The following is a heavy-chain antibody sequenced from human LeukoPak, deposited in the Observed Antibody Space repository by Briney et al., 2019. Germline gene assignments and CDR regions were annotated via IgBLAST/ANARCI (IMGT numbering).Heavy chain of an antibody. V-gene: IGHV3-7*03. CDR1: GFTFSSYW. CDR3: ARDLITVRYSSSLYYYYYGMDV. D-gene: IGHD6-6*01. Sequence: GGSLRLSCAVSGFTFSSYWMSWVRQAPGKGLEWVANIKQDGSEKYYVDSVKGRFTISRDNAKNSLYLQMNSLRAEDTAVYYCARDLITVRYSSSLYYYYYGMDVWGQGTTVTVSS. J-gene: IGHJ6*02. CDR2: IKQDGSEK.